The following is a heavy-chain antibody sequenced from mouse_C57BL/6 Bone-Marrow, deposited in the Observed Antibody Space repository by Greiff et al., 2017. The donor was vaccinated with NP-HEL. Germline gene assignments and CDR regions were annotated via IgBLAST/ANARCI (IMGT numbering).Heavy chain of an antibody. D-gene: IGHD2-4*01. CDR2: INSDGGST. J-gene: IGHJ2*01. Sequence: EVKLVESGGGLVQPGESLKLSCESNEYEFPSHDMSWVRKTPEKRLELVAAINSDGGSTYYPDTMERRFIISRDNTKKTLYLQMSSLRSEDTALYYCASYDYDRVHYFDYWGQGTTLTVSS. CDR3: ASYDYDRVHYFDY. CDR1: EYEFPSHD. V-gene: IGHV5-2*03.